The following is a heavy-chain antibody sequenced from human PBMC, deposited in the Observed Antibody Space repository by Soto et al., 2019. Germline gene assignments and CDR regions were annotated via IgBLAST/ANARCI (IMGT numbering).Heavy chain of an antibody. CDR1: GFTFSASS. V-gene: IGHV3-73*01. D-gene: IGHD1-26*01. CDR2: IRSKANNYAT. CDR3: AIEGAGFGY. J-gene: IGHJ4*02. Sequence: EFQLVESGGGLVQPGGSVRLSCAASGFTFSASSMHWVRQAAGKGLEWLGRIRSKANNYATVYSEVLKGRSIISRDDSQDTMFLEMNNLRPVDTAMYYCAIEGAGFGYWGQGTLVTVSS.